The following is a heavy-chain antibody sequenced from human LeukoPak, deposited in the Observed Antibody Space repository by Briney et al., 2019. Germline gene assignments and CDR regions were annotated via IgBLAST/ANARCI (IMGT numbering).Heavy chain of an antibody. V-gene: IGHV3-23*01. Sequence: GGSLRLSCAASGFTSSSYAMTWVRQAPGKGLEWVASINGGGETTNYADSVTGRFTISRDKFKNTLFLQMNSLRAEDTAVYYCAKALDTYGYMRFDFWGQGTLVTVSS. J-gene: IGHJ4*02. CDR1: GFTSSSYA. D-gene: IGHD5-18*01. CDR3: AKALDTYGYMRFDF. CDR2: INGGGETT.